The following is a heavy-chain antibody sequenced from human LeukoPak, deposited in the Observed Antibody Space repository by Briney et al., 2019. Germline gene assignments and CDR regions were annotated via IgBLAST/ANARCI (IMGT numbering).Heavy chain of an antibody. CDR1: GFTFSSYA. CDR2: ISSNGGST. J-gene: IGHJ4*02. D-gene: IGHD5-18*01. Sequence: PGGSLRLSCAASGFTFSSYAMHWVRQAPGKGLEYVSAISSNGGSTYYANSVKGRFTISRDNSKNTLYLQMGSLRAEDMAVYYCARAMNPTAMVFDYWGQGTLVTVSS. V-gene: IGHV3-64*01. CDR3: ARAMNPTAMVFDY.